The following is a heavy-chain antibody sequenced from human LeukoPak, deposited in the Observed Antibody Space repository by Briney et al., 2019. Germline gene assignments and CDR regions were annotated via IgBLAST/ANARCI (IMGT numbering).Heavy chain of an antibody. CDR2: INPNSGGT. V-gene: IGHV1-2*02. CDR1: GYTFTGYY. J-gene: IGHJ4*02. CDR3: ARDSGSSSGFEVGS. Sequence: ASVTVSCKASGYTFTGYYMHWVRQAPGQGLEWMGWINPNSGGTNYAQKFQGRVTMTRDTSISTAYMELSRLRSDDTAVYYCARDSGSSSGFEVGSWGQGTLVTVSS. D-gene: IGHD6-6*01.